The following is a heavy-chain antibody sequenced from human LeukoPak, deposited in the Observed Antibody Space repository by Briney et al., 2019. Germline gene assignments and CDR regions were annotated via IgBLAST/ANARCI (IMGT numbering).Heavy chain of an antibody. D-gene: IGHD3-10*01. V-gene: IGHV3-23*01. CDR1: GFTFSSYA. CDR2: ISGSGGST. J-gene: IGHJ4*02. CDR3: AKRIYGSGSYYVPFDY. Sequence: PPGGSLRLSCAASGFTFSSYAMSWVRQAPGKGLEWVSAISGSGGSTYYADSVKGRFTISRDNSKNTLYLQMNSLRAEDTAVYYCAKRIYGSGSYYVPFDYWGQGTLVTVSS.